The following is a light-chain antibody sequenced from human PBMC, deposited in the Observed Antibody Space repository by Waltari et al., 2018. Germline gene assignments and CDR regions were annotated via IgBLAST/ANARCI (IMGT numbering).Light chain of an antibody. Sequence: EILMTQSPATLSVSPGQIATLSCRASQSVSSNLAWYQQKPGQAPRLLIYGGSTKVTDIPARFSGSVSGTEFTLTISSLQSEDFAVYYCQQYNNWPRTFGQGTKVEIK. CDR2: GGS. J-gene: IGKJ1*01. CDR3: QQYNNWPRT. CDR1: QSVSSN. V-gene: IGKV3-15*01.